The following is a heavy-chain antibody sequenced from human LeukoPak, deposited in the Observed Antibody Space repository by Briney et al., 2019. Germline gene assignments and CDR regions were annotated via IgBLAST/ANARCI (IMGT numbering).Heavy chain of an antibody. CDR3: ARGLLDRLQGDPEDH. D-gene: IGHD3/OR15-3a*01. CDR2: MNPNSGNT. J-gene: IGHJ4*02. CDR1: GYTFTSYD. V-gene: IGHV1-8*01. Sequence: ASVKVSCRASGYTFTSYDINWVRQATGQGLEWMGWMNPNSGNTGYAQKFQGRVTMTRNTSISTAYMELSSLRSEDTAVYYCARGLLDRLQGDPEDHWGQGTLVTVSS.